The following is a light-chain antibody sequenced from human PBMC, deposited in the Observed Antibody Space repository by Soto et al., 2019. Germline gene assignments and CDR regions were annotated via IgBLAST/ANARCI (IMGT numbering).Light chain of an antibody. CDR1: QSVSSY. J-gene: IGKJ4*01. V-gene: IGKV3-11*01. CDR3: QQGSNWPPLT. CDR2: DAS. Sequence: EIVLTQSPATLSLSPGERATLSCRASQSVSSYLAWYQQKPGQAPRLLIYDASNRATGIPARFSVSGSGTDFTLTISSLEPEDFAVYYCQQGSNWPPLTFGGGTKVEIK.